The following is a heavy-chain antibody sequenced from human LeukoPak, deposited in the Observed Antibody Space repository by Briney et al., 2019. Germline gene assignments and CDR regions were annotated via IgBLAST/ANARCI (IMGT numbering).Heavy chain of an antibody. Sequence: SETLSLSSAASVGSISSYYYSCFLKPRLTTLGWNGYIYYCGSTKYNPSLKCRVTISVATSKNQISLKLSSVTAADTAMYYCARDDGSYGAAFDYWGQGNLVTVSS. D-gene: IGHD1-26*01. J-gene: IGHJ4*02. CDR3: ARDDGSYGAAFDY. V-gene: IGHV4-59*01. CDR1: VGSISSYY. CDR2: IYYCGST.